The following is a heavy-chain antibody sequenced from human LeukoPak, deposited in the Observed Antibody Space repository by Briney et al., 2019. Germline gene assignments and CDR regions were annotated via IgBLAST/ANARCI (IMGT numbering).Heavy chain of an antibody. CDR2: IYYSGST. V-gene: IGHV4-30-4*08. D-gene: IGHD3-9*01. Sequence: SETLSLTCTVSGGSISSGDYYWSWIRQPPGKGLEWIGYIYYSGSTYYNPSLKSRVTISVDTSKNQFSLKLSSVTAADTAVYYCAREGMLRYFDWFPGGRDYFYMDVWGKGTTVTVSS. CDR3: AREGMLRYFDWFPGGRDYFYMDV. CDR1: GGSISSGDYY. J-gene: IGHJ6*03.